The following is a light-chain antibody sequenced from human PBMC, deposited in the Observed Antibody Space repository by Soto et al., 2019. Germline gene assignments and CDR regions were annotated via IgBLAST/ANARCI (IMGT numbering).Light chain of an antibody. CDR1: QSVSSSY. V-gene: IGKV3-20*01. CDR3: QQYGSSPLIT. CDR2: GAS. J-gene: IGKJ5*01. Sequence: EIVLTQSPGTLPLSPGERATLSCRASQSVSSSYLAWYRQKPGQAPRLFIYGASSRATGTPDRFSGSGSGTDFTLTISRLEPEDFAVYYCQQYGSSPLITFGQGTRLEIK.